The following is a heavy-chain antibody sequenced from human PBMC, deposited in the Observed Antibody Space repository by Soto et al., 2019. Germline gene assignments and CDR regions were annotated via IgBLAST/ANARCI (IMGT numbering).Heavy chain of an antibody. Sequence: PSETLSLTCTVSGGSINGYCWSWIRQPPGKGPEWIGYIHYSGSAKYNPSLKSRVTISADTSKNQFSLKLSSVTAADAAVYYCARGHYDFWSGYFATIDYWGQGTLVTVS. J-gene: IGHJ4*02. CDR3: ARGHYDFWSGYFATIDY. V-gene: IGHV4-59*08. D-gene: IGHD3-3*01. CDR1: GGSINGYC. CDR2: IHYSGSA.